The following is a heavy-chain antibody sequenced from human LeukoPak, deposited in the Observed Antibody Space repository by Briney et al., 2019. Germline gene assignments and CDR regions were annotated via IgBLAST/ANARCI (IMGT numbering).Heavy chain of an antibody. V-gene: IGHV4-59*01. J-gene: IGHJ4*02. D-gene: IGHD1-7*01. CDR3: ARERWNFPDC. CDR2: IYYSGST. Sequence: SETLSLTCPVSGGSISSYHWSWLRQPPWKGLEWIGYIYYSGSTNYNPSLKSRVTISVDTSKNQFSLKLNSVTAADTAVYYCARERWNFPDCWGQGTLVTVSS. CDR1: GGSISSYH.